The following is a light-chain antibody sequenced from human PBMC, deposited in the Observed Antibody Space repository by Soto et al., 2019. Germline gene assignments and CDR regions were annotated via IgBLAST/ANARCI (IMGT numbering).Light chain of an antibody. J-gene: IGKJ2*01. CDR2: DTS. CDR1: ERVATSY. Sequence: DIVLTQSPVILSLSPGDSATLSCRASERVATSYFAWYQQRRGQAPTLLIYDTSTRATGVPDRFTGSGSGTEFTLTTSSVEPEDFAVYYCQLYGLSPLYTVGQGTQLEI. V-gene: IGKV3-20*01. CDR3: QLYGLSPLYT.